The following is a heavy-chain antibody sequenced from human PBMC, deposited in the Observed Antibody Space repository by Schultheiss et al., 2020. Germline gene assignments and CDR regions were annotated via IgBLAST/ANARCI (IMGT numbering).Heavy chain of an antibody. J-gene: IGHJ6*02. Sequence: SETLSLSCTVSGCSISSYYWGWIRQPPGKGLEWIGYIYNSGSTNYNPPLKSRVTISVDTSTNQFSLKLSSVTAADTTVYYCARNVPSYQYYDMDVWGQGTPVTVSS. CDR1: GCSISSYY. CDR2: IYNSGST. V-gene: IGHV4-59*01. CDR3: ARNVPSYQYYDMDV.